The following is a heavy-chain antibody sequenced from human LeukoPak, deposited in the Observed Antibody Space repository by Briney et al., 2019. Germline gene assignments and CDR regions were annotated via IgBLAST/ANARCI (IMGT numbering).Heavy chain of an antibody. CDR2: ISFDGSNK. CDR3: AKGHTGTSALDY. J-gene: IGHJ4*02. Sequence: GRSLRLSCAASGFTFRNYPIHWVRQAPGKGLEWVAVISFDGSNKYYADSVKGRFTISRDISKNTLYLQMNSLRTEDTAVYYCAKGHTGTSALDYWGQGTLVAVSS. CDR1: GFTFRNYP. D-gene: IGHD1-14*01. V-gene: IGHV3-30-3*01.